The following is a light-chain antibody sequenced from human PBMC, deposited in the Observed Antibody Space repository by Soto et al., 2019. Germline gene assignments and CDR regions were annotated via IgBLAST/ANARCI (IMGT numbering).Light chain of an antibody. Sequence: QPVLTQPPSASGSPGQSVTISCTGSSSDVGGYNYVSWYQQHPGKAPKLMIYEVSKRPSGVPDRLSGSKSGNTASLTVSGLQVEDEADYYCSSYGGSNTVVFGGGTQLTVL. CDR1: SSDVGGYNY. CDR3: SSYGGSNTVV. J-gene: IGLJ2*01. CDR2: EVS. V-gene: IGLV2-8*01.